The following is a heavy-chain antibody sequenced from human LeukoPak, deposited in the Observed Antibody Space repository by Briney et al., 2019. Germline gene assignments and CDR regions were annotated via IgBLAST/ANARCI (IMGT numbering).Heavy chain of an antibody. CDR1: GFTFSSYG. J-gene: IGHJ4*02. V-gene: IGHV3-30*18. Sequence: GGSLRLSCAASGFTFSSYGMHWVRQAPGKGLEWVAVISYDGSNKYYADSVKGRFTISRDNSKNTLYLQMNSLRAEDTAVYYCAKDGYSIVVVPAAIYYWGQGTLVTVSS. CDR2: ISYDGSNK. CDR3: AKDGYSIVVVPAAIYY. D-gene: IGHD2-2*02.